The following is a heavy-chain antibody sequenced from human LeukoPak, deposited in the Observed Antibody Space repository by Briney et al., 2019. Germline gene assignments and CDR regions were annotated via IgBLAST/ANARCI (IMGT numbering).Heavy chain of an antibody. CDR3: ARTYSSGWYSVYYMDV. D-gene: IGHD6-19*01. Sequence: GGSLRLSCAASGFTFSSYSMNWVRQAPGKGLEWVSYISSSSSTIYYADSVKGRFTISRDNAKNSLYLQMNSLRAEDTAVYYCARTYSSGWYSVYYMDVWGKGTTVTVSS. J-gene: IGHJ6*03. CDR2: ISSSSSTI. V-gene: IGHV3-48*01. CDR1: GFTFSSYS.